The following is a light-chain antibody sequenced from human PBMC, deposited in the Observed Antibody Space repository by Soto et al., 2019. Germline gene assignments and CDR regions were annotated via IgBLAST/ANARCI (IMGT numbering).Light chain of an antibody. Sequence: QSALTQPRSVSGSPGQSVTISCTGTSSDVGGYNYVSWYQQHLGKAPKLMIYDVSKRPSAVPDRFSGSKSGNTASLTISGLQAEDEADYYCCSYAGSYTLVFGGGTKLTVL. CDR2: DVS. J-gene: IGLJ2*01. V-gene: IGLV2-11*01. CDR3: CSYAGSYTLV. CDR1: SSDVGGYNY.